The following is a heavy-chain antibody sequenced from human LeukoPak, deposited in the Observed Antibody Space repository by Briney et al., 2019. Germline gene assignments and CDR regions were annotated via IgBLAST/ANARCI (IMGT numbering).Heavy chain of an antibody. CDR1: GGSISSGSYY. V-gene: IGHV4-61*02. J-gene: IGHJ3*02. Sequence: SETLSLTCTVSGGSISSGSYYWSWIRQPAGKGLEWIGRIYTSGSTNYNPSLKSRVTISVDTSKNQFSLKLSSVTAAYTAVYYCARGGSWYDAFDIWGQGTMVTVSS. CDR3: ARGGSWYDAFDI. CDR2: IYTSGST. D-gene: IGHD6-13*01.